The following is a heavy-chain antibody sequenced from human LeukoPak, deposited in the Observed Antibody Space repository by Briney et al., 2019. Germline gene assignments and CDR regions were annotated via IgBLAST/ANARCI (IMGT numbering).Heavy chain of an antibody. CDR3: GKEGGA. CDR2: IGGRGGST. D-gene: IGHD3-16*01. Sequence: GGSLRLSCAASGFTFSSYAMSWVRQAPGKGLEWVSAIGGRGGSTYYADFLEGRFTIARDNSKDMVYLQMNSLKVEDTAIYYCGKEGGAWGQGTKVTVSS. V-gene: IGHV3-23*01. CDR1: GFTFSSYA. J-gene: IGHJ5*02.